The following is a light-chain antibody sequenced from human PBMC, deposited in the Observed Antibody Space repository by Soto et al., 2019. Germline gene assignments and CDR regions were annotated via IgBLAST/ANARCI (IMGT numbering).Light chain of an antibody. Sequence: DIQMTQSPSSLSASVGDRFTITCRSSQSISSYLNWYQQKPGKAPKLLIYAASSLQSGVPSRFSGSGSGTDFTLTISSLQPDDSATYYCQQYNTFLTFGGGTRLEIK. V-gene: IGKV1-39*01. CDR1: QSISSY. J-gene: IGKJ5*01. CDR3: QQYNTFLT. CDR2: AAS.